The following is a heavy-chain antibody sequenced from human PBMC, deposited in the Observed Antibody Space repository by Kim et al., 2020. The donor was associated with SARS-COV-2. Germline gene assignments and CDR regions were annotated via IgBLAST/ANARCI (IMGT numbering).Heavy chain of an antibody. CDR2: IIPIFGTA. CDR1: GGTFSSYA. D-gene: IGHD5-18*01. Sequence: SVKVSCKAXGGTFSSYAISWVRQAPGQGLEWMGGIIPIFGTANYAQKFQGRVTITADESTSTAYMELSSLRSEDTAVYYCARGERGYSYGPIDYWGQGTLVTVSS. V-gene: IGHV1-69*13. J-gene: IGHJ4*02. CDR3: ARGERGYSYGPIDY.